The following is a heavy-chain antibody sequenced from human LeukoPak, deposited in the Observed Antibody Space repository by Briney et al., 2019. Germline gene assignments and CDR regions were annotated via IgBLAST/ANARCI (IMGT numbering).Heavy chain of an antibody. V-gene: IGHV4-34*01. CDR1: GGSVSGYY. D-gene: IGHD3-3*01. CDR3: ARGPTYYDFWSGYSNY. CDR2: INHSGSN. Sequence: SETLSRTCSVYGGSVSGYYWGWIRQPPGNGRECIGEINHSGSNNYNPSLKSRVTISVDTSKNQFSLKLSSVTAADTAVYYCARGPTYYDFWSGYSNYWGQGTLVTVS. J-gene: IGHJ4*02.